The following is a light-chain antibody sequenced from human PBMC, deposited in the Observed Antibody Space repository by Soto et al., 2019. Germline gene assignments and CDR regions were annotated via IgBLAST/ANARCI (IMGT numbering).Light chain of an antibody. V-gene: IGLV1-44*01. CDR2: SNN. CDR1: SSNIGINT. CDR3: AAWDDSLNGVV. J-gene: IGLJ2*01. Sequence: QSVLTQPPSASGTPGQRVTNSCSGSSSNIGINTVNWYHQLPGTAPKLLIYSNNQRPSGVPDRFSGSKSGTSASLAISGLQSEDEADYYCAAWDDSLNGVVFGGGTKLTVL.